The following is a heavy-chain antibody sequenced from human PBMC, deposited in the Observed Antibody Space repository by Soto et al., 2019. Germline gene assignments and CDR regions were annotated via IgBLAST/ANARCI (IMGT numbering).Heavy chain of an antibody. Sequence: PGESLKISCEGSGYNFNTYWIDWVRQMPGKGLEWMALIYPGDSDTRYSPSFEGQVTLSVDRSISTAYLQWSSLKASDTAIYYCATSTVSYVDIVSSTTRGYFDHWGQGTLVTVSS. D-gene: IGHD5-12*01. CDR2: IYPGDSDT. CDR3: ATSTVSYVDIVSSTTRGYFDH. J-gene: IGHJ4*02. V-gene: IGHV5-51*01. CDR1: GYNFNTYW.